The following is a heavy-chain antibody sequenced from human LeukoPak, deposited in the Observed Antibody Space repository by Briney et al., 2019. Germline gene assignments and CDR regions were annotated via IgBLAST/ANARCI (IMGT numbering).Heavy chain of an antibody. CDR1: GFTFSSYS. J-gene: IGHJ4*02. CDR2: ISSSSSYI. V-gene: IGHV3-21*01. CDR3: ARENYSGDYEDPFDY. D-gene: IGHD4-17*01. Sequence: PGGSLRLSCAGSGFTFSSYSMNWVRQAPGKGLEWVSSISSSSSYIYYADSVKGRFTISRDNAKNSLYLQMNSLRAEDTAVYYCARENYSGDYEDPFDYWGQGTLVTVSS.